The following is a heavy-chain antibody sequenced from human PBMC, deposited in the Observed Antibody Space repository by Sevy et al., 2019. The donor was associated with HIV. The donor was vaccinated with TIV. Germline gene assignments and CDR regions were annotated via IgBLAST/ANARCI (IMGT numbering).Heavy chain of an antibody. D-gene: IGHD3-10*01. J-gene: IGHJ4*02. CDR1: GDSFSNYY. CDR2: IYHNGST. CDR3: ARGKVLFDY. V-gene: IGHV4-59*01. Sequence: NPSETLSLTCTVSGDSFSNYYWSWIRQSPGKGLEWIGYIYHNGSTNFNRSLKRRVTISVYTSKNQFSLKLNSVTAADTAVYYCARGKVLFDYWGQGTLVTVSS.